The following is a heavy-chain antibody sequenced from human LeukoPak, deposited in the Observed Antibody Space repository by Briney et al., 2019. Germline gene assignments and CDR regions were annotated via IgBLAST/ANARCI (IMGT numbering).Heavy chain of an antibody. J-gene: IGHJ4*02. D-gene: IGHD6-13*01. V-gene: IGHV3-23*01. Sequence: GGSLRLSCAASGFTFSSYAMSWVRQAPRKGLEWVSAISGSGGSTYYADSVKGRFTISRDNSKNTLYLQMNSLRAEDTAVYYCAKTAVRYSSSWYEDYWGQGTLVTVSS. CDR1: GFTFSSYA. CDR3: AKTAVRYSSSWYEDY. CDR2: ISGSGGST.